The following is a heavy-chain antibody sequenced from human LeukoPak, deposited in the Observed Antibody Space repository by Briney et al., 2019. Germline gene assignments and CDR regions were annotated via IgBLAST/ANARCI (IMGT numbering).Heavy chain of an antibody. Sequence: VASVNVSCKASGYTFTSYGITSVRQAPGPRGGWMGWISVDNGDTNYAQTVQGRVTISTDTSTSTAYMEMRSLRSNDTAVYYCARNTGSASSGYTYWGQGTLVTVSS. CDR3: ARNTGSASSGYTY. CDR2: ISVDNGDT. J-gene: IGHJ4*02. CDR1: GYTFTSYG. D-gene: IGHD3-22*01. V-gene: IGHV1-18*01.